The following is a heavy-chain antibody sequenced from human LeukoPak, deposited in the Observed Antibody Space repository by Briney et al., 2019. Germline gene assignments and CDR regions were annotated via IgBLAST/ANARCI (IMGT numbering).Heavy chain of an antibody. CDR1: GFTFSSYG. V-gene: IGHV3-33*01. D-gene: IGHD3-22*01. CDR3: ARQQLSYYDSSGHYLVDY. Sequence: GRSLRLSCGASGFTFSSYGMHWVRQAPGKGLEGLAVILFDVSGEYYADSVKGRFTISRDNSKNMLYLQMNSLRAVDTAVYYFARQQLSYYDSSGHYLVDYWGQGTLVTVSS. J-gene: IGHJ4*02. CDR2: ILFDVSGE.